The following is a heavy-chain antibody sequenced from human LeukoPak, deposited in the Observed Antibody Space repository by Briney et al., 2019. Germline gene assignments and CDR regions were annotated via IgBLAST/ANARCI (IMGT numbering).Heavy chain of an antibody. CDR2: IKQDGSEK. CDR3: AREPYSSSWYTPNYYYYYMDV. J-gene: IGHJ6*03. V-gene: IGHV3-7*01. D-gene: IGHD6-13*01. CDR1: GFTFSSYW. Sequence: GGSLRLSCAASGFTFSSYWMSWVRQAPGKGLEWVANIKQDGSEKYYVDSVKGRFTISRGNAKNSLYLQMNSLRAEDTAVYYCAREPYSSSWYTPNYYYYYMDVWGKGTTVTVSS.